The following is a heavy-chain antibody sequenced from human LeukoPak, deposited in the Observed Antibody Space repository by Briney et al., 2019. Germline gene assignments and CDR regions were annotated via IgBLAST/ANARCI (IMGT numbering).Heavy chain of an antibody. Sequence: ASVKVSCKASGYTFTSYYMHWVRQAPGQGLEWMGIINPSGGSTSYAQKFQGRVTMTRDTSTSTVYMELSSLRSGDTAVYYCARDGRFYRGYSYGKPIDYWGQGTLVTVSS. J-gene: IGHJ4*02. CDR2: INPSGGST. V-gene: IGHV1-46*01. D-gene: IGHD5-18*01. CDR1: GYTFTSYY. CDR3: ARDGRFYRGYSYGKPIDY.